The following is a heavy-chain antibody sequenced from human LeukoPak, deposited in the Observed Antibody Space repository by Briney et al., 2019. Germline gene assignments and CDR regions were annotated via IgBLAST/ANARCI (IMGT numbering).Heavy chain of an antibody. CDR1: GFTVSSNH. CDR3: ARVAIIGTTRAVDS. V-gene: IGHV3-66*01. Sequence: GGSLRLSCAASGFTVSSNHMSWVRQAPGKGLEWVSVIYSGGSTYYADSVKGRFTISRDNSKNTLYLQMSSLRVEDTAVYYCARVAIIGTTRAVDSWGQGTLVTVSS. D-gene: IGHD1-14*01. J-gene: IGHJ4*02. CDR2: IYSGGST.